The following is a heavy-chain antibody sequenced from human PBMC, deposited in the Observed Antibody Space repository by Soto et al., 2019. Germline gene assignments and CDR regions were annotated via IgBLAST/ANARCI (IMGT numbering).Heavy chain of an antibody. CDR3: ARDLWGYCGTDCYPLDV. V-gene: IGHV4-39*07. Sequence: PSETLSLTCTVSGDSITSSSHYWGWIRQPPGKGLECIANIYYDGNTYYNPSLQSRVAISLDTSKSQFSLKVTSVTATDTAVYYCARDLWGYCGTDCYPLDVWGQGTTVTAP. D-gene: IGHD2-21*02. CDR1: GDSITSSSHY. CDR2: IYYDGNT. J-gene: IGHJ6*02.